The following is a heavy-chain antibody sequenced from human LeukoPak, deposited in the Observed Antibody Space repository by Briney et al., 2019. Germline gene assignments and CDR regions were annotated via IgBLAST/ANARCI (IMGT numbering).Heavy chain of an antibody. CDR1: GFTFSRSA. CDR3: AKDPEGYSGY. D-gene: IGHD3-22*01. CDR2: ISPSGT. J-gene: IGHJ4*02. Sequence: PGGSLRLSCAASGFTFSRSAMSWVRQAPGEGLQWVSAISPSGTDYADSVKGRFTISRDNSQNMLYLQMNNLRAEDTAVYYCAKDPEGYSGYWGQGTLVTVSS. V-gene: IGHV3-23*01.